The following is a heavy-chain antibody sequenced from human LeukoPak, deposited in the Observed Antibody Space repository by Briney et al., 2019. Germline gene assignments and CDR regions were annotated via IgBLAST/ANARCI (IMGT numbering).Heavy chain of an antibody. J-gene: IGHJ4*02. D-gene: IGHD5-18*01. Sequence: GGSLRLSCAASAFSLNAYNMNWVRQAPGKGLEWVSSISYTGTYIYYADSVKGRFTISRDNARTSLYLQMDSLRVDDTAVYFCARENGYRLDYWGQGSLVSVSS. CDR2: ISYTGTYI. CDR3: ARENGYRLDY. V-gene: IGHV3-21*01. CDR1: AFSLNAYN.